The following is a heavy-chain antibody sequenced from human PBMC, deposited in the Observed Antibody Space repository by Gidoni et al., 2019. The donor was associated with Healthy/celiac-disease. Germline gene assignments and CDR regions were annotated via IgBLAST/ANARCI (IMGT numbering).Heavy chain of an antibody. CDR3: ARGYDILTGYNSHNWFDP. J-gene: IGHJ5*02. D-gene: IGHD3-9*01. CDR2: IYHSGST. V-gene: IGHV4-4*02. Sequence: QVQLQESVPGLVKPSWTLSLTCAVSGGSISSSNWWSWVRQRPWKGLEWIGEIYHSGSTNYNPSLKSRVTISVDKSKNQFSLKLSSVTAADTAVYYCARGYDILTGYNSHNWFDPWGQGTLVTVSS. CDR1: GGSISSSNW.